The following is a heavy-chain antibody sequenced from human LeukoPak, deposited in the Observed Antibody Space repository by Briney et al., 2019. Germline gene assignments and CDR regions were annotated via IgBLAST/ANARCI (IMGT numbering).Heavy chain of an antibody. J-gene: IGHJ6*02. CDR3: AKVGLVQGYSGMDV. Sequence: PGRSLRLSCAASGVTFSSYDMHWVRQAPGKRLEWVAVISYDGSNKYYEDSVKGRFTISRDNSKNTLYLQMNSLRAEDTAVYYCAKVGLVQGYSGMDVWGQGTTVTVSS. D-gene: IGHD6-13*01. V-gene: IGHV3-30*18. CDR2: ISYDGSNK. CDR1: GVTFSSYD.